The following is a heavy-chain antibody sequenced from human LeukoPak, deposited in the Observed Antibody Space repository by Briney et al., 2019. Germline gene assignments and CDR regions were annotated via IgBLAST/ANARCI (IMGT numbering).Heavy chain of an antibody. CDR3: ARAVGYCSSTSCGWFDP. Sequence: GGSLRLSCAASGFTVSSNYMSWVRQAPGKGLEWVSVIYSGGSTYYADSVKGRFTISRDNSKNTLYLQMNSLRAEDTAVYYCARAVGYCSSTSCGWFDPWGQGTLVTVSS. CDR1: GFTVSSNY. J-gene: IGHJ5*02. D-gene: IGHD2-2*01. CDR2: IYSGGST. V-gene: IGHV3-53*01.